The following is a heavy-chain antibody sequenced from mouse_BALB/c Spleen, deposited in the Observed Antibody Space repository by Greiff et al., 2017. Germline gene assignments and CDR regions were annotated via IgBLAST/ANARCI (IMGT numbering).Heavy chain of an antibody. CDR2: IRNKANGYTT. V-gene: IGHV7-3*02. J-gene: IGHJ1*01. CDR3: ARGYFEV. Sequence: EVKLMESGGGLVQPGGSLRLSCATSGFTFTDYYMSWVRQPPGKALEWLGFIRNKANGYTTEYSASVKGRFTISRDNSQSILYLQMNTLRAEDRATYYCARGYFEVWGAETTVTVSS. CDR1: GFTFTDYY.